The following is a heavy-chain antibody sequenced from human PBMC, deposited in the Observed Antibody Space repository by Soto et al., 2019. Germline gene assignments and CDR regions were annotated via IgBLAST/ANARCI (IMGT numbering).Heavy chain of an antibody. CDR1: GYSFTSYW. CDR2: IDPSDSYT. D-gene: IGHD3-9*01. CDR3: ARQHYDILTGYSTYYYGMDV. J-gene: IGHJ6*02. Sequence: PGESLKISCKGSGYSFTSYWISWVRQMPGKGLEWMGRIDPSDSYTNYSPYFQGQDTISADKSISTAYLQWSSLKASDTAMYYCARQHYDILTGYSTYYYGMDVWGQGTTVTVSS. V-gene: IGHV5-10-1*04.